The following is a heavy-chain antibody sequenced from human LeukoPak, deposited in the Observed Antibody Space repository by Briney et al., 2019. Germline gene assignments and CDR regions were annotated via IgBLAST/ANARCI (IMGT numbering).Heavy chain of an antibody. D-gene: IGHD6-13*01. Sequence: PGGSLRLSCAASGFTFSSYSMNWVRQAPGKGLEWVSYISSSSSTTYYADSAKGRFTISRDNAKNSLYLQMNSLRAEDTAVYYCARGIAAAGHYYFDYWGQGTLVTVSS. V-gene: IGHV3-48*04. CDR2: ISSSSSTT. CDR1: GFTFSSYS. CDR3: ARGIAAAGHYYFDY. J-gene: IGHJ4*02.